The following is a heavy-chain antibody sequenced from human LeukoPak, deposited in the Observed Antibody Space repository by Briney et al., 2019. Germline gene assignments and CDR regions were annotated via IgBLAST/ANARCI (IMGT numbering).Heavy chain of an antibody. CDR3: ARDRDYYGSGSYYK. D-gene: IGHD3-10*01. CDR2: IIPIFGTA. CDR1: GGTFSSYA. Sequence: SVKVSCKASGGTFSSYAISWVGQAPGQGLEGMRGIIPIFGTANYAQKFQGRVTITADESTSTAYMELSSLRSEDTAVYYCARDRDYYGSGSYYKWGQGTLVTVSS. V-gene: IGHV1-69*13. J-gene: IGHJ4*02.